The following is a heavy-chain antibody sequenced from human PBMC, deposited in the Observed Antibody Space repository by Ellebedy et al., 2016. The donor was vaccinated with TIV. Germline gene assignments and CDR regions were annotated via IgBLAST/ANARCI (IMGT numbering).Heavy chain of an antibody. CDR3: ARDGYNQIPYDF. Sequence: GESLKISXAVSGFTLSTYAMAWVRQAPGKGLEWVSYISGTGFNTYYADSVKGRFTISRDNSKNTLYLQMDSLGAEDTAVYYCARDGYNQIPYDFWGQGALVTVSS. CDR2: ISGTGFNT. CDR1: GFTLSTYA. D-gene: IGHD5-24*01. J-gene: IGHJ4*02. V-gene: IGHV3-23*01.